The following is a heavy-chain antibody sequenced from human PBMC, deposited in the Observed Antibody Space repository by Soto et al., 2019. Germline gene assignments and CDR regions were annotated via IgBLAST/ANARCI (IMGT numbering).Heavy chain of an antibody. V-gene: IGHV3-23*01. D-gene: IGHD5-12*01. CDR1: GFTFSIYA. CDR3: AKDPARDGYNSPYFDY. CDR2: ISGSGGST. J-gene: IGHJ4*02. Sequence: PGGSLRLSCAASGFTFSIYAMSWVRQAPGKGLEWVSAISGSGGSTYYADSVKGRFTISRDNSKNTLYLQMNSLRAEDTAVYYCAKDPARDGYNSPYFDYWGQGTLVTVSS.